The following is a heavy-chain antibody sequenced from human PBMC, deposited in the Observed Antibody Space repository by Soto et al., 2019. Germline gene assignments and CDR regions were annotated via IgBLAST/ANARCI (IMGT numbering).Heavy chain of an antibody. J-gene: IGHJ6*02. D-gene: IGHD6-19*01. V-gene: IGHV1-69*12. Sequence: QVQLVQSGAEVKKPGSSVKVSCKASGGTFSSYAISWVRQAPGQGLEWMGGIIPIFGTADYAQKFQGRVTNTADESKSTAYMELSSLRSEDTAVYYCARAVAAGVYYYSGMDVWGQGTTVTVSS. CDR1: GGTFSSYA. CDR3: ARAVAAGVYYYSGMDV. CDR2: IIPIFGTA.